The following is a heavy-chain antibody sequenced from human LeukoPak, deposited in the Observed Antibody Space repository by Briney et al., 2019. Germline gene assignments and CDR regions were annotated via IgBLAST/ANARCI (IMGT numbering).Heavy chain of an antibody. CDR3: ARRRGGHWPYSSSRSYYYYGMDV. V-gene: IGHV4-34*01. CDR2: INHSGST. J-gene: IGHJ6*02. Sequence: SETLSLTCTVSGGSISSYYGSWIRQPPGKGLEWIGEINHSGSTNYNPSLKSRVTISVDTSKNQFSLKLSSVTAADTAVYYCARRRGGHWPYSSSRSYYYYGMDVWGQGTTVTVSS. CDR1: GGSISSYY. D-gene: IGHD6-13*01.